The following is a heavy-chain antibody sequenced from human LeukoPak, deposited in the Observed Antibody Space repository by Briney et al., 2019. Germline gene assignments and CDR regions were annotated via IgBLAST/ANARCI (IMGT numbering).Heavy chain of an antibody. CDR1: GYTFTSNY. J-gene: IGHJ4*02. V-gene: IGHV1-46*01. CDR2: IYPRDGST. Sequence: ASVKVSCKASGYTFTSNYIHWVRQAPGQGLEWMGMIYPRDGSTSYAQKFQGRVTVTRDTSTSTVHMEPSGLRSEDTAVYYCARDQEGFDYWGQGTLVTVSS. CDR3: ARDQEGFDY.